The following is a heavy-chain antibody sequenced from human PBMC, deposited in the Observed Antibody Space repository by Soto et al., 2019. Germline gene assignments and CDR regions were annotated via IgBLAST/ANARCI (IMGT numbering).Heavy chain of an antibody. Sequence: HPGGSLRLSCAASGFTVSSNYMSWVRQAPGKGLEWVSVIYSGGSTYYADSVKGRFTISRDNSKNTLYLQMNSLRAEDTAVYYCASVLGPGYYYGMDVWGQGTTVTVSS. J-gene: IGHJ6*02. CDR3: ASVLGPGYYYGMDV. CDR1: GFTVSSNY. V-gene: IGHV3-53*01. CDR2: IYSGGST.